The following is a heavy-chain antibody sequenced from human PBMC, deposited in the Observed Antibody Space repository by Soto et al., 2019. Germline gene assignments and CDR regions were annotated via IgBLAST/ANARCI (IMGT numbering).Heavy chain of an antibody. V-gene: IGHV3-21*01. CDR2: ISSSSYI. D-gene: IGHD6-6*01. J-gene: IGHJ6*02. Sequence: GGSLRLSCAASGFTFSSYSMNWVRQAPGKGLEWVSSISSSSYIYYADSVKGRFTISRDNAKNSLYLQMNSLRAEDTAVYYCARAGQQLVLDVWGQGITVTVSS. CDR3: ARAGQQLVLDV. CDR1: GFTFSSYS.